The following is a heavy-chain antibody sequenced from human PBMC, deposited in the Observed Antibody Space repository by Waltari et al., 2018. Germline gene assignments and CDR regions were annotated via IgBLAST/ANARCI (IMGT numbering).Heavy chain of an antibody. Sequence: EVQLLESGGGLVQPGGSLRLSCAASGFTFSSYAMRWVRQAPGTGLEWVSAIRGSGGSTYYADSVKGRFTISRDNSKNTLYLQMNSLRAEDTAVYYCAKVMPNFSCSSTSCYNWFDPWGQGTLVTVSS. CDR3: AKVMPNFSCSSTSCYNWFDP. J-gene: IGHJ5*02. CDR1: GFTFSSYA. CDR2: IRGSGGST. V-gene: IGHV3-23*01. D-gene: IGHD2-2*01.